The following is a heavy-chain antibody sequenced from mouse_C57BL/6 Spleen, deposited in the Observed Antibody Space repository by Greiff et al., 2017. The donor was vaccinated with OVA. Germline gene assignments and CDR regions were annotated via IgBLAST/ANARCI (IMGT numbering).Heavy chain of an antibody. V-gene: IGHV2-2*01. CDR2: IWSGGST. D-gene: IGHD1-1*01. CDR1: GFSLTSYG. CDR3: ARIHYYGSSYEDYAMDY. Sequence: VQLQQSGPGLVQPSQSLSITCTVSGFSLTSYGVHWVRQSPGKGLEWLGVIWSGGSTDYNAAFISRLSISKDNPKSQVFFKMNSLQADDTAIYYCARIHYYGSSYEDYAMDYWGQGTSVTVSS. J-gene: IGHJ4*01.